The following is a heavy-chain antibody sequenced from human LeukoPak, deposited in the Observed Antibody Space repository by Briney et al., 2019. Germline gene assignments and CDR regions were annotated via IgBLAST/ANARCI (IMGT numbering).Heavy chain of an antibody. CDR1: GFTFSSYW. CDR3: AKFVDIVAVFDY. Sequence: GGSLRLSCAASGFTFSSYWMSWVRQAPGKGLEWVANIKQDGSEKYYVDSVKGRFTISRDNAKNTLYLQMNSLRAEDTAVYYCAKFVDIVAVFDYWGQGTLVTVSS. CDR2: IKQDGSEK. V-gene: IGHV3-7*01. J-gene: IGHJ4*02. D-gene: IGHD5-12*01.